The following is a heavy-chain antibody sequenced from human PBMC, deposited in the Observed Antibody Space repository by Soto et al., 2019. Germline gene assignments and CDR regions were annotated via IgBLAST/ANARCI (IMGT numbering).Heavy chain of an antibody. D-gene: IGHD2-15*01. J-gene: IGHJ4*02. Sequence: SETLSLTCAVSGVYISSAAYYWRWIRQHPGKGLEWIGNIYHNGRTYYSPSLGGRVTMSLDTSKNHFSLSLSSVTAADTAVYYCARDRFSDKWSKFDYWGQGTLVTVSS. CDR1: GVYISSAAYY. CDR3: ARDRFSDKWSKFDY. CDR2: IYHNGRT. V-gene: IGHV4-31*11.